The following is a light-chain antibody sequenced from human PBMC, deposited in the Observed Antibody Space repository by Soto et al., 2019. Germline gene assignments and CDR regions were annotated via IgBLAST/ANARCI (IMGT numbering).Light chain of an antibody. J-gene: IGKJ2*01. V-gene: IGKV3-15*01. Sequence: ETVVTQSPATLSVSPGDRATLSCRASQSVGINLAWYKQKPGQAPRLLIFGTSTRATGIPARFSGFGSGTEFTLAISSLQSEDFAVYYCLQYNDWPYTFGQGTKLEIK. CDR2: GTS. CDR1: QSVGIN. CDR3: LQYNDWPYT.